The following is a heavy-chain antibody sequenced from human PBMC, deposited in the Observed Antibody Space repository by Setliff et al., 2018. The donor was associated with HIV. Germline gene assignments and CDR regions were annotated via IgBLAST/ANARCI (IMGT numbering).Heavy chain of an antibody. J-gene: IGHJ4*02. CDR3: ARHLIPGDPRYSSSWYY. CDR2: IYPGDSDT. CDR1: GYSFTSYW. Sequence: GASLKISCKGSGYSFTSYWIGWVRQMPGKGLEWMGIIYPGDSDTRYSPSFQGQVTLSADKSISTAYLQWSSLKATDTAMYYCARHLIPGDPRYSSSWYYWGQGTLVTVSS. V-gene: IGHV5-51*01. D-gene: IGHD6-13*01.